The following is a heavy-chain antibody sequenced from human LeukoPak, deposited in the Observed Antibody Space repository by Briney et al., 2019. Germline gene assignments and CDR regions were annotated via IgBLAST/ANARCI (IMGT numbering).Heavy chain of an antibody. D-gene: IGHD2-15*01. V-gene: IGHV1-2*06. Sequence: GASVKVSCKASGYTFTSYDINRVRQAPGQGLEWMGRINPNSGGTNYAQKFQGRVTMTRDTSISTAYMELSRLRSDDTAVYYCARVRGFGCSGGSCYPANWFDPWGQGTLVTVSS. CDR3: ARVRGFGCSGGSCYPANWFDP. J-gene: IGHJ5*02. CDR2: INPNSGGT. CDR1: GYTFTSYD.